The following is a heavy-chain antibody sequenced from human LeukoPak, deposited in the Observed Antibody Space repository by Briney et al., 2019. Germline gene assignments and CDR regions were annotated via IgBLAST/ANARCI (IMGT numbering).Heavy chain of an antibody. CDR3: ARAYSGSYFALGY. V-gene: IGHV3-21*01. D-gene: IGHD1-26*01. J-gene: IGHJ4*02. CDR2: ISSSSSYI. Sequence: GGSLSLSCAPSGFTFSIYSMNWARQAPGEGLECVSSISSSSSYIYYADSVKGRFTISRDNAKNSLYLQMNSLRAEDTAVYYCARAYSGSYFALGYWGQGTLVTVSS. CDR1: GFTFSIYS.